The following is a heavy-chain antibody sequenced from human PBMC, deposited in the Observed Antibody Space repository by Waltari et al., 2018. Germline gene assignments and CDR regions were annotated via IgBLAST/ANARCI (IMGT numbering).Heavy chain of an antibody. D-gene: IGHD3-10*01. CDR2: IYSGGSS. CDR1: GFIVSGNY. Sequence: EVQVVESGGGLIQPGGSLRLSCAGSGFIVSGNYMSWVRHAPGKGLEWVSVIYSGGSSYYVDSVKGRFTISRDNSKNTIYLEMNSLRGEDTAVYFCVGHRFGSGSYFDYWGQGTPVTVSS. V-gene: IGHV3-53*01. J-gene: IGHJ4*02. CDR3: VGHRFGSGSYFDY.